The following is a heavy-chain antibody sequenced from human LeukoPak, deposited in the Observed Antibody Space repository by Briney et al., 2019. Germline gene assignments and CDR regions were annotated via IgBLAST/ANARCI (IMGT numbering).Heavy chain of an antibody. CDR1: GFTFSSYG. CDR2: ISYDGSNK. D-gene: IGHD3-10*01. J-gene: IGHJ4*02. CDR3: ARGDYYGSGSFYFDY. Sequence: GRSLRLSCAASGFTFSSYGMHWVRQAPGKGLEWVAVISYDGSNKYYADSVKGRFTISRDNSKNTLYLQMNSLRAEDTATYYCARGDYYGSGSFYFDYWGQGTLVTVSS. V-gene: IGHV3-30*03.